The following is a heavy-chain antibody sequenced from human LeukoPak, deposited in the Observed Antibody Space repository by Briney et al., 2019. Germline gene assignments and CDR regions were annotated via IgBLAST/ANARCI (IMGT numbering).Heavy chain of an antibody. CDR3: ARGAYIDY. CDR2: ISTNNDNT. CDR1: GYTFTTYG. V-gene: IGHV1-18*01. J-gene: IGHJ4*02. D-gene: IGHD2-2*02. Sequence: GASVKVSCKASGYTFTTYGISWVRQAPGQGLEWMGWISTNNDNTNYAQKLRGRVTMTTDTSTSTAYMELRSLRSDDTAVYYCARGAYIDYWGQGILVTVSS.